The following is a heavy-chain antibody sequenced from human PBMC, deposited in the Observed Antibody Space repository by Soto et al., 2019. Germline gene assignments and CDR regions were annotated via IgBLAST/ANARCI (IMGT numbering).Heavy chain of an antibody. CDR3: ATSAVGYCTNGVCLDLDY. CDR1: GGTFSSYA. D-gene: IGHD2-8*01. J-gene: IGHJ4*02. CDR2: IIPIFGTA. V-gene: IGHV1-69*13. Sequence: ASVKVSCKASGGTFSSYAISWVRQAPGRGLEWMGGIIPIFGTANYAQKFQGRVTITADESTSTAYMELSSLRSEDTAVYYCATSAVGYCTNGVCLDLDYWGQGTLVTVSS.